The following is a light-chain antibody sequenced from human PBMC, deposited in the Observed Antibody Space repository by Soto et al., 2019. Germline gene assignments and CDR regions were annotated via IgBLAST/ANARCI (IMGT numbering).Light chain of an antibody. CDR3: SSYTSNSTRV. Sequence: QSALTQPASVSGSPGQSITISCTGTSSDVGSYNYVSWYQQHPGKAPKLMIYEVSNRPSGVSTRFSGSKSGNTASLTISGLEAEDEGNYYCSSYTSNSTRVFGGGTKLTVL. CDR2: EVS. J-gene: IGLJ3*02. V-gene: IGLV2-14*01. CDR1: SSDVGSYNY.